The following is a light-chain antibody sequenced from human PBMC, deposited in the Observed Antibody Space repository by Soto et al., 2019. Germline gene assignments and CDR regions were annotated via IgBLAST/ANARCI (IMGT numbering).Light chain of an antibody. Sequence: EIVLTQSPGTLSLSPGERATLSCRASQSVSSSYLAWYQQKPGQAPRLLIYGVSSRATGIPDRFSGSGSGTDFTLTISRLEPKDSAVYYCEQYGSSPRTFGQGTKVDIK. CDR1: QSVSSSY. CDR2: GVS. CDR3: EQYGSSPRT. V-gene: IGKV3-20*01. J-gene: IGKJ1*01.